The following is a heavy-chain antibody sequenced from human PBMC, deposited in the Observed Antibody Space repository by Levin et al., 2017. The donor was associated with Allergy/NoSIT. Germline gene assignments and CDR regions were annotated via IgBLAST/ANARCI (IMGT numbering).Heavy chain of an antibody. Sequence: GGSLRLSCVTSGFTFTTFSMNWVRQGPGKGLEWVSYISSSSGSVYYADSVKGRFTISRDNAKNSLYLQMNSLRDEDTAVYYCARDKVGTGYYFDYWGLGTLVTVSS. CDR2: ISSSSGSV. J-gene: IGHJ4*02. D-gene: IGHD1-26*01. V-gene: IGHV3-48*02. CDR3: ARDKVGTGYYFDY. CDR1: GFTFTTFS.